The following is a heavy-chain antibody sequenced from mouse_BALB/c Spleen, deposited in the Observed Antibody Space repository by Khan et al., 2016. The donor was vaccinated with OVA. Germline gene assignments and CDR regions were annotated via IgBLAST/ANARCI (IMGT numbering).Heavy chain of an antibody. CDR3: AREEDLYYFDY. J-gene: IGHJ2*01. CDR2: IYPGTDNT. V-gene: IGHV1-76*01. Sequence: QVQLKQSGAELVRPGASVKLSCKTSGYIFTSYWIHWVKQRSGQGLEWFARIYPGTDNTYYNEKLKDQVTLTADKSSSTVYMQLSSLKSEDSAVCFCAREEDLYYFDYWGQGTTLTVSS. CDR1: GYIFTSYW.